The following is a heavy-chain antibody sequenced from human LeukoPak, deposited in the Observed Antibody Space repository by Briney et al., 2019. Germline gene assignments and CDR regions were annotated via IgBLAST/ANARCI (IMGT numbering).Heavy chain of an antibody. V-gene: IGHV4-34*01. Sequence: EINHSGSTNYNPSLKSRVTIPVDTSKNQFSLKLSSVTAADTAVYYCARAVRYSSSWFDYWGQGTLVTVSS. J-gene: IGHJ4*02. CDR3: ARAVRYSSSWFDY. D-gene: IGHD6-13*01. CDR2: INHSGST.